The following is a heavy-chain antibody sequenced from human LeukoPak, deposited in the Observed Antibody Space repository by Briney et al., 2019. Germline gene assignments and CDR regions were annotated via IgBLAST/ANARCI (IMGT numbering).Heavy chain of an antibody. V-gene: IGHV3-15*01. J-gene: IGHJ6*02. CDR1: GFIFSNAW. D-gene: IGHD3-16*02. CDR2: IKSKTDGGTA. Sequence: GGSLRLSCAASGFIFSNAWMSWVHQAPGKGLEWVGRIKSKTDGGTADYAAPVEGRFTVSRDDSKNTLYLQMNSLKTEDTAVYYCITDPVSLPNYYYYGMDVWGQGTTVTVSS. CDR3: ITDPVSLPNYYYYGMDV.